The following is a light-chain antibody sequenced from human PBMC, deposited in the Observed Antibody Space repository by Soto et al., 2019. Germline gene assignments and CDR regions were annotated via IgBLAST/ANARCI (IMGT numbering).Light chain of an antibody. CDR1: SSNIGSNY. J-gene: IGLJ2*01. CDR2: RNN. CDR3: AAWDASLSGRGV. Sequence: QSVLTQPPSASGTPGQRVTISCSGSSSNIGSNYVYWYQQLPGTAPKLLIYRNNQRPSGVPERFSGSKSGASASLAISGLRSEDEADYYCAAWDASLSGRGVFGGGTKVTVL. V-gene: IGLV1-47*01.